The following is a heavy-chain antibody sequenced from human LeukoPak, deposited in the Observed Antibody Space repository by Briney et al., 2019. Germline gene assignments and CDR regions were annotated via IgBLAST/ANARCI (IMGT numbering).Heavy chain of an antibody. CDR1: GGSISSGGYY. CDR2: IYHSGST. V-gene: IGHV4-30-2*01. Sequence: PSETLSLTCTVSGGSISSGGYYWSWIRQPPGKGLEWIGYIYHSGSTYYNPSLKSRVTISVDRSKNQFSLKLSSVTAADTAVYYCARGTLITIFGVVDTEPLDYWGQGTLVTVSS. J-gene: IGHJ4*02. D-gene: IGHD3-3*01. CDR3: ARGTLITIFGVVDTEPLDY.